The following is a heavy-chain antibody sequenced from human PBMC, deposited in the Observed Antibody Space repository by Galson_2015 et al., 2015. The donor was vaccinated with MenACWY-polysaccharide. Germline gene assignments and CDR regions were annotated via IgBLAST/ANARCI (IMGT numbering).Heavy chain of an antibody. J-gene: IGHJ6*02. CDR3: AREGYSSSLGMDV. D-gene: IGHD6-13*01. CDR2: IYYSGST. Sequence: TLSLTCTVSGGSISSSSYYWGWIRQPPGKGLEWIGSIYYSGSTYYNPSLKRRVTISVDTSKNQFSLKLSSVTAADTAVYYCAREGYSSSLGMDVWGQGTTVTVSS. V-gene: IGHV4-39*07. CDR1: GGSISSSSYY.